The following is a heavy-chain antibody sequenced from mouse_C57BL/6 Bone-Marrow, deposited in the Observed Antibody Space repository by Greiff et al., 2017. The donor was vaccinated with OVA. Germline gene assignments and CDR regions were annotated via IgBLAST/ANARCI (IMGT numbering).Heavy chain of an antibody. CDR1: GFTFSSYA. CDR3: TRDYDYDGDYAMDY. D-gene: IGHD2-4*01. J-gene: IGHJ4*01. V-gene: IGHV5-9-1*02. Sequence: EVQRVESGEGLVKPGGSLKLSCAASGFTFSSYAMSWVRQTPEKRLEWVAYISSGGDYIYYADTVQGRFTISRDNARNTLYLQMSSLKSEDTAMYYCTRDYDYDGDYAMDYWGQGTSVTVSS. CDR2: ISSGGDYI.